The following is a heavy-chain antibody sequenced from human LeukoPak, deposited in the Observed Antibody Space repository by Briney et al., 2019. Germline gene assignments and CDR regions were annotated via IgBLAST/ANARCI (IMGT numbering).Heavy chain of an antibody. V-gene: IGHV4-30-4*08. CDR2: IYYSGST. CDR3: ARVSGWYSYFDY. Sequence: PSQTLSLTCTVSGGSISSGDYYWSWIRQPPGKGLEWIGYIYYSGSTYYNPSFKSRVTISVDTSKNQFSLKLSSVTAADTAVYYCARVSGWYSYFDYWGQGTLVTVSS. CDR1: GGSISSGDYY. J-gene: IGHJ4*02. D-gene: IGHD6-19*01.